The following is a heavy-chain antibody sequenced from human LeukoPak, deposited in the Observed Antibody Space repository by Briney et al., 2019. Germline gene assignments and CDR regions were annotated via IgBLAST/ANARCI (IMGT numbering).Heavy chain of an antibody. V-gene: IGHV4-34*01. J-gene: IGHJ5*02. CDR2: INHSGSA. D-gene: IGHD3-22*01. CDR1: GESFSGYY. Sequence: SETLSLTCAVYGESFSGYYWSWIRQPPGKGLEWIGEINHSGSANYNPSLKSRVTISVDTSKNQFSLKLSSVTAADTAVYYCARGIRITMIVVVISSWFDPWGQGTLVTVSS. CDR3: ARGIRITMIVVVISSWFDP.